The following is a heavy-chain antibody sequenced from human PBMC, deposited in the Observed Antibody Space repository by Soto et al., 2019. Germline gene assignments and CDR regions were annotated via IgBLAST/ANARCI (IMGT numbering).Heavy chain of an antibody. CDR1: GVTFSSYC. J-gene: IGHJ4*02. CDR3: AIHYDSSGYYEALDY. D-gene: IGHD3-22*01. V-gene: IGHV3-30*03. Sequence: SLXLSWSSSGVTFSSYCMHWVRQAPGKGLEWVAVISYDGSNKYYADSVKGRFTISRDNSKNTLYLQMNSLRAEDTAVYYCAIHYDSSGYYEALDYWGQGTLVTVSS. CDR2: ISYDGSNK.